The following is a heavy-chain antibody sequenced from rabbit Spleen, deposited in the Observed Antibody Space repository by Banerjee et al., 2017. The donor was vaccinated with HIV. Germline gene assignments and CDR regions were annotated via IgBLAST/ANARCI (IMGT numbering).Heavy chain of an antibody. Sequence: QSLEESGGDLVKPGASLTITCPVYGFSISSSYGICWVRQAPGKGLEWIACIDPGSSGNTYYAKWAKGRFTISKTSSTKVTLQMTSLTVADTATYFCARDLVSVIGWNFSLWGPGTLVTVS. CDR1: GFSISSSYG. J-gene: IGHJ4*01. CDR2: IDPGSSGNT. CDR3: ARDLVSVIGWNFSL. D-gene: IGHD1-1*01. V-gene: IGHV1S40*01.